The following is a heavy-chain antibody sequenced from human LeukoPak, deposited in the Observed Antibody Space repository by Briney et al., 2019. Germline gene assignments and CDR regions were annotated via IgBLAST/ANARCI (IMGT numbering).Heavy chain of an antibody. D-gene: IGHD3-10*01. J-gene: IGHJ4*02. CDR3: TRDLSAGLPGGCDS. V-gene: IGHV3-21*06. CDR2: ISRNRNYI. CDR1: GFTFGDYL. Sequence: GGSLRLSCTASGFTFGDYLMSWFRQAPGKGLEWVSTISRNRNYIYYADSVKGRFAISRDDARNSLFLHMNSLRAEDSAVYFCTRDLSAGLPGGCDSWGQGTLVSVSS.